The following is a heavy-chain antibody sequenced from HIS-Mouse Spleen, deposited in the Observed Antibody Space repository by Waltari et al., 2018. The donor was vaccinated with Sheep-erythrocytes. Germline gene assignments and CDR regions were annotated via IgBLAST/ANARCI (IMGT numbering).Heavy chain of an antibody. CDR3: TSSGEMATNYYYYGMDV. V-gene: IGHV3-15*01. J-gene: IGHJ6*02. Sequence: EVQLLESGGGLVKPGGSLRLSCSASGFPFSNAWISWVRRAPGKGLEWVGRIKSKTDGGTTDYAAPVKGRFTISRDDSKNTLYLQMNSLKTEDTAVYYCTSSGEMATNYYYYGMDVWGQGTTVTVSS. D-gene: IGHD5-12*01. CDR2: IKSKTDGGTT. CDR1: GFPFSNAW.